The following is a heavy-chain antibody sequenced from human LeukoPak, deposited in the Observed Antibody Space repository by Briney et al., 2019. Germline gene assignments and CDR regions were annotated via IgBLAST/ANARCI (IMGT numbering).Heavy chain of an antibody. D-gene: IGHD6-19*01. CDR2: IYHRGST. Sequence: SETLSLTCAVSGGSISSSNWWSWVRQPPGKGLEWIGEIYHRGSTNYNPSLKNRVTISVDKSKNQFSLKLSSLTAADTAVYYCARDREMSAPSSGWYKRVRYFDYWGQGTLVTVSS. CDR3: ARDREMSAPSSGWYKRVRYFDY. V-gene: IGHV4-4*02. CDR1: GGSISSSNW. J-gene: IGHJ4*02.